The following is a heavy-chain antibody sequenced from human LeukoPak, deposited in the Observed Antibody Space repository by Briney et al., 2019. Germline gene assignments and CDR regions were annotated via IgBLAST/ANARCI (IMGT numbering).Heavy chain of an antibody. J-gene: IGHJ5*02. CDR1: GFTFSSYG. D-gene: IGHD2-2*02. CDR2: ISYDGGSK. Sequence: GGSLRLSCAVSGFTFSSYGMHWVRQAPGKGLEWVAVISYDGGSKYYATSVKGRFTISRDSSKNTLYLQMNSLRAEDTAVYYCARDPRYCSSTSCYTGWFDPWGQGTLVTVSS. V-gene: IGHV3-30*03. CDR3: ARDPRYCSSTSCYTGWFDP.